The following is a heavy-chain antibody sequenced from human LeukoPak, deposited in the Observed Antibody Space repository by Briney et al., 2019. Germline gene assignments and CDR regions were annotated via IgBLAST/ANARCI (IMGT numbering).Heavy chain of an antibody. V-gene: IGHV3-33*01. CDR3: ATDRSLSYFDY. J-gene: IGHJ4*02. Sequence: GTSLRLSCAAPGLTFKNYGMHWVRQAPGKGLEWVSIIYYDGRDKYYADSVKGRFTVSRDNSKNTLYLQMNSLRDEDTAVYYCATDRSLSYFDYWGQGTLVTVSS. CDR1: GLTFKNYG. CDR2: IYYDGRDK.